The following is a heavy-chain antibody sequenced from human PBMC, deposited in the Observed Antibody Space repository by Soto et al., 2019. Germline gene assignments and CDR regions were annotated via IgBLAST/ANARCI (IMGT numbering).Heavy chain of an antibody. D-gene: IGHD5-12*01. CDR2: IIPIFGTA. CDR1: GGTFSSYA. Sequence: GASVKVSCKASGGTFSSYAISWVRQAPGQGLEWMGGIIPIFGTANHAQKFQGRVSMTRDTSTSTAYMELSSLRFDDTAVYYCARHSGYDYVFDYWGQGTLVTVSS. CDR3: ARHSGYDYVFDY. V-gene: IGHV1-69*05. J-gene: IGHJ4*02.